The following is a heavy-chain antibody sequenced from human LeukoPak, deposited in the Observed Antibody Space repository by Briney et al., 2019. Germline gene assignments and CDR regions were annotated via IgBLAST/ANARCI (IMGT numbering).Heavy chain of an antibody. J-gene: IGHJ4*02. Sequence: ASVKVSCKVSGYALTELSMHWVRQAPGKGLEWMGGFDPEDGETIYAQKFQGRVTMTEDTSTDTAYMELSSLRSEDTAVYYCAATSAWLLSSPFDYWGQGTLVTVSS. CDR3: AATSAWLLSSPFDY. CDR1: GYALTELS. D-gene: IGHD3-9*01. CDR2: FDPEDGET. V-gene: IGHV1-24*01.